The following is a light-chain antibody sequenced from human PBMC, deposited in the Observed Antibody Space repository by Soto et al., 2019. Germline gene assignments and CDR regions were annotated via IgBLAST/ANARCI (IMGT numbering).Light chain of an antibody. Sequence: QSVLTQPASVSGSLGQSITITCTGTSHDIGSYTLVSWYQHHPGRAPKLIIYEATKRPSEISDRFSGSESDTTASLIISGLQPEDEADYYCSSYAGSSARVVFGGGTKLTVL. CDR1: SHDIGSYTL. V-gene: IGLV2-23*01. CDR2: EAT. J-gene: IGLJ2*01. CDR3: SSYAGSSARVV.